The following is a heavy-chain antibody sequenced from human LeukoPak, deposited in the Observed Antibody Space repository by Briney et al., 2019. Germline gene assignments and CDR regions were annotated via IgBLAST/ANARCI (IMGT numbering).Heavy chain of an antibody. CDR1: GYTFTSYY. CDR3: AREGGHYYDSTVPFDY. V-gene: IGHV1-46*01. CDR2: INPSGGST. D-gene: IGHD3-22*01. Sequence: ASVKVSCKASGYTFTSYYMHWVRQAPGQGLEWMGIINPSGGSTSYAQKFQGRVTMTRDTSTSTVYMELSSLRSEDTAVYYCAREGGHYYDSTVPFDYWGQGTLVTVSS. J-gene: IGHJ4*02.